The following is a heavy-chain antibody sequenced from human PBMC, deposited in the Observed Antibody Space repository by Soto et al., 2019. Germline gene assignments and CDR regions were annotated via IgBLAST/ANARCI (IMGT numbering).Heavy chain of an antibody. V-gene: IGHV1-2*02. CDR1: GYTFTGYY. CDR2: INPNSGDT. J-gene: IGHJ6*02. Sequence: ASVKVSCKASGYTFTGYYVHWVRQAPGQVLERMGWINPNSGDTYLAQRFQGRVTMNRDTSIGTAYMELRGLTSDDTAEYYCAKGGAIVAAGTRVYLYNAMDVWGQGTTVTVSS. D-gene: IGHD1-26*01. CDR3: AKGGAIVAAGTRVYLYNAMDV.